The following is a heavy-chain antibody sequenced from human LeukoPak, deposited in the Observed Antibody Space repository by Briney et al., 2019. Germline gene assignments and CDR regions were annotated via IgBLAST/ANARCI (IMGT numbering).Heavy chain of an antibody. Sequence: GESLKISCQVSGYSFPSHWIGWVRQMPGKGLEWMGFIYPGDSNTRYSPSFQGQVTISVDKSISTAYLQWGSLKASDTAMYHCARRNGNYFDYWGQGSLVSVSS. CDR3: ARRNGNYFDY. CDR1: GYSFPSHW. J-gene: IGHJ4*02. CDR2: IYPGDSNT. D-gene: IGHD4-11*01. V-gene: IGHV5-51*01.